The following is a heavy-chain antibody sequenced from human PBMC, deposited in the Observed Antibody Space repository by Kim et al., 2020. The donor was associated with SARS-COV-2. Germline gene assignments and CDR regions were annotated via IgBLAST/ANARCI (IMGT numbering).Heavy chain of an antibody. V-gene: IGHV3-23*01. CDR1: GFTFSSYA. CDR2: ISGSGGST. J-gene: IGHJ2*01. CDR3: AKEGASMYYYDSSGYYWYFDL. D-gene: IGHD3-22*01. Sequence: GGSLRLSCAASGFTFSSYAMSWVRQAPGKGLEWVSAISGSGGSTYYADSVKGRFTISRDNSKNTLYLQMNSLRAEDTAVYYCAKEGASMYYYDSSGYYWYFDLWGRGTLVTVSS.